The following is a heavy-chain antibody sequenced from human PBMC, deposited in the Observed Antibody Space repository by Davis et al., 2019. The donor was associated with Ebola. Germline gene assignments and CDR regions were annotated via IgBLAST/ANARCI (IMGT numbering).Heavy chain of an antibody. D-gene: IGHD3-3*01. V-gene: IGHV1-2*04. Sequence: ASVKVSCKASGYTFTSYGISWVRQAPGQGLEWMGWINPNSGGTNYAQKFQGWVTMTRDTSISTAYMELSRLRSDDTAVYYCARAEWLHIFDYWGQGTLVTVSS. CDR3: ARAEWLHIFDY. J-gene: IGHJ4*02. CDR1: GYTFTSYG. CDR2: INPNSGGT.